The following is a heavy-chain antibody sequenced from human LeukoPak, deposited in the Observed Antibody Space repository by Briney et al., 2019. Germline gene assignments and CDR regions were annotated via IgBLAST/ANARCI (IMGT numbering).Heavy chain of an antibody. D-gene: IGHD6-6*01. CDR3: AIGGYSSSAESDFDY. Sequence: SETLSLTCAVSGGSFSGSYWSWIRHPPGKGLEWIGEINHSGSTNYNPSLKSRVTISVDTSKNQFSLKLSSVTAAETAVYYCAIGGYSSSAESDFDYWGQGTLVTVSS. CDR2: INHSGST. J-gene: IGHJ4*02. CDR1: GGSFSGSY. V-gene: IGHV4-34*01.